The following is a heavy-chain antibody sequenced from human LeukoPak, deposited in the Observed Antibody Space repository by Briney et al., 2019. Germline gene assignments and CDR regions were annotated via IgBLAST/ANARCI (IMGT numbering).Heavy chain of an antibody. CDR2: IHTYTGST. D-gene: IGHD1-14*01. J-gene: IGHJ3*01. V-gene: IGHV1-18*01. Sequence: ASVKVSCKASGYTFTSYGISWVRQAPGQGLEWIGWIHTYTGSTNYAQRFQSRVTMTTDTSTTTAYMELRSLRSDDTAVYYCARPSTLNHPGAFGVWGQGTMVTVSS. CDR3: ARPSTLNHPGAFGV. CDR1: GYTFTSYG.